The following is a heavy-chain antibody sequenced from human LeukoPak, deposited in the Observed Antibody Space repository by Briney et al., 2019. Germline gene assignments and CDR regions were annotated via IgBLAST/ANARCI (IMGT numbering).Heavy chain of an antibody. Sequence: GGSLRLSCAASGFAFSSYEMNWVRQAPGKGLEWVSYISSSGSTIYYADSVKGRFTISRDNAKNSLYLQMNSLRAEDTALYYCARISYGGNSVYYYYMDVWGKGTTVTVSS. CDR2: ISSSGSTI. CDR3: ARISYGGNSVYYYYMDV. CDR1: GFAFSSYE. J-gene: IGHJ6*03. D-gene: IGHD4-23*01. V-gene: IGHV3-48*03.